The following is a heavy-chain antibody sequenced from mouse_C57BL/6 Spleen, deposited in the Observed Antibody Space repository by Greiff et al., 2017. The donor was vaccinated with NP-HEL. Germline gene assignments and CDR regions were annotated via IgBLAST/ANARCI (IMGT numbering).Heavy chain of an antibody. D-gene: IGHD3-3*01. J-gene: IGHJ2*01. Sequence: EVQLQQSGPELVKPGASVKISCKASGYTFTDYYMNWVKQSHGKSLEWIGDINPNNGGTSYNQKFKGKATLTVDKSSSTAYMELRSLTSEDSAVYYCASGDLDYWGQGTTLTVSS. CDR2: INPNNGGT. V-gene: IGHV1-26*01. CDR3: ASGDLDY. CDR1: GYTFTDYY.